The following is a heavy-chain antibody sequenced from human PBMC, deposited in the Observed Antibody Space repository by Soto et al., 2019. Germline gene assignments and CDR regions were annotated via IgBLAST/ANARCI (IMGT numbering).Heavy chain of an antibody. CDR3: ARTLYGDNVDY. D-gene: IGHD4-17*01. V-gene: IGHV1-8*01. J-gene: IGHJ4*02. Sequence: QVQLVQSGAEVKKPGASVKVSCKASGYTFTSYDINWVRQATGQGLEWMGWMNPNSGNTGYAQKFQGRVTXPXXTSISTAYRGLSSLRSEDTAVYYCARTLYGDNVDYWGQGTLVTVSS. CDR1: GYTFTSYD. CDR2: MNPNSGNT.